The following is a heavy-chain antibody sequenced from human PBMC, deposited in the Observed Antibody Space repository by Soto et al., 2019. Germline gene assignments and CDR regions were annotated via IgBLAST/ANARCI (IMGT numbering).Heavy chain of an antibody. CDR2: IVVGSGNT. D-gene: IGHD2-2*01. Sequence: PLNRSCKGAGFRFTSSPGQWVSKDRGQRLEWIGWIVVGSGNTNYAQKFQERVTITRDMSTSTAYMELSSLRSEDTAVYYCAAASPWDDIVLVPAALARYYYYGMDVWGQGTTVTVSS. CDR3: AAASPWDDIVLVPAALARYYYYGMDV. V-gene: IGHV1-58*01. J-gene: IGHJ6*02. CDR1: GFRFTSSP.